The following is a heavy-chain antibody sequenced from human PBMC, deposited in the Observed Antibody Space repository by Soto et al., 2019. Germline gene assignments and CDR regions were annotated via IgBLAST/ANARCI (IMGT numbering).Heavy chain of an antibody. D-gene: IGHD3-3*01. CDR3: ARIGGSGYYDY. J-gene: IGHJ4*02. CDR2: IDWDDDK. CDR1: GFSLSTSGMR. V-gene: IGHV2-70*04. Sequence: GSGPTLVNPTQTLTLTCTFSGFSLSTSGMRVIWIRQPPGKALEWLARIDWDDDKFYRTSLESRLTISKDTSKNRVVLTMTKMDPVDTATYYCARIGGSGYYDYWGQGTLVTVSS.